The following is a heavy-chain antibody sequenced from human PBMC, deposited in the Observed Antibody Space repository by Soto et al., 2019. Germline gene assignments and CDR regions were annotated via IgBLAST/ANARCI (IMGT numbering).Heavy chain of an antibody. Sequence: GGSLRLSCAASGFTFSSYALHWVRQAPGQGLEWVAIISYDGSNKYYADSVKGRFTVSRDYSKTTLYLQMNSLRAEDTAVYYCARDHGAPTYSYGMDVWGQGTTVTVSS. J-gene: IGHJ6*01. D-gene: IGHD1-26*01. CDR3: ARDHGAPTYSYGMDV. V-gene: IGHV3-30-3*01. CDR1: GFTFSSYA. CDR2: ISYDGSNK.